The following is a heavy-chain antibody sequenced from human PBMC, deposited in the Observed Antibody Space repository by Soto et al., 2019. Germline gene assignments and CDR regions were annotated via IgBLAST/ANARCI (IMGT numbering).Heavy chain of an antibody. J-gene: IGHJ5*02. Sequence: SETLSLTCTVSGGSISSYYWSWIRQPPGKGLEWIGYIYYSGSTNYNPSLKSRVTISVDTSKNQFSLKLSSVTAADTAVYYCARGSNWNYEDWFDPWGQGTLVTVSS. V-gene: IGHV4-59*01. CDR3: ARGSNWNYEDWFDP. D-gene: IGHD1-7*01. CDR2: IYYSGST. CDR1: GGSISSYY.